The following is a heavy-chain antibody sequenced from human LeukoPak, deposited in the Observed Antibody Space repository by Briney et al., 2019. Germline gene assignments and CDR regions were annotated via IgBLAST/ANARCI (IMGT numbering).Heavy chain of an antibody. CDR3: ARGVCSTSTCYYYYYMDV. CDR1: GFTFSSYA. V-gene: IGHV3-30*02. D-gene: IGHD2-2*01. Sequence: GGSLRLSCAASGFTFSSYAIHWVRQAPGKGLEWVAFIQYDGSDKYYADSVKGRFTISRDNSKNTLYLQMNSLRAEDTAIYYCARGVCSTSTCYYYYYMDVWGKGTTVTVSS. J-gene: IGHJ6*03. CDR2: IQYDGSDK.